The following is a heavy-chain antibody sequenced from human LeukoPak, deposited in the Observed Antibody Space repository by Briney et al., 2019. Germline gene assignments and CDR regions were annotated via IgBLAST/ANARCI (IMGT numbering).Heavy chain of an antibody. V-gene: IGHV3-33*01. CDR3: ARDCCTSTSCFDY. J-gene: IGHJ4*02. CDR2: IWYDGSKK. CDR1: GFTFTNYG. Sequence: GGSLRLSCAASGFTFTNYGFHWVRQAPGKGLEWVAVIWYDGSKKYYADSVKGRFTISRDNSKNTLYLQMSSLRTEDTAVYYCARDCCTSTSCFDYRGQGTLVTVSS. D-gene: IGHD2-2*01.